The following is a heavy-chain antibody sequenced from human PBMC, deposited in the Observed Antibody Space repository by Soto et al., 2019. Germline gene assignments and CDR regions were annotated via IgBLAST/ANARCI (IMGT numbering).Heavy chain of an antibody. CDR3: PRVTIPAGWWFDP. Sequence: QLQLQESGSGLVKPSQTLSLTCAVSGGSISSGGYSWSWIRQPPGKGLEWIGYIYHSGSTYYNPSLRSRVTITVDRSKNQFSLKLSSVTAADTAVYYCPRVTIPAGWWFDPWGQGTLVTVSP. J-gene: IGHJ5*02. V-gene: IGHV4-30-2*01. CDR2: IYHSGST. CDR1: GGSISSGGYS. D-gene: IGHD3-3*01.